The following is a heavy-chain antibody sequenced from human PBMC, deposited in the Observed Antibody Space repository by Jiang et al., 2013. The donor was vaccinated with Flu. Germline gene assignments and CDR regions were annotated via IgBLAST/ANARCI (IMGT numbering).Heavy chain of an antibody. J-gene: IGHJ4*02. V-gene: IGHV4-59*12. Sequence: AVSGGSISSYYWSWIRQPPGKGLEWIGYIYYSGSTNYNPSLKSRVTISVDTSKNQFSLKLSSVTAADTAVYYCARGDSSGYEGYFDYWGQGTLVTVSS. CDR1: GGSISSYY. D-gene: IGHD3-22*01. CDR3: ARGDSSGYEGYFDY. CDR2: IYYSGST.